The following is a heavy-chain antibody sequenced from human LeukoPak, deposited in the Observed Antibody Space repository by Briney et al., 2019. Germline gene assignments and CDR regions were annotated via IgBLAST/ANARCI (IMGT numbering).Heavy chain of an antibody. Sequence: GGSLRLSCAASGFTLSSYAMSWVRQAPGKGLEWVSAISVSGNTYHAASVKGRFTISRDSSKNTLYLQMNRLRAEDAAVYYCAKAPVTTCSGAYCYPFDYWGQGTLVTVSS. J-gene: IGHJ4*02. CDR2: ISVSGNT. V-gene: IGHV3-23*01. D-gene: IGHD2-21*01. CDR3: AKAPVTTCSGAYCYPFDY. CDR1: GFTLSSYA.